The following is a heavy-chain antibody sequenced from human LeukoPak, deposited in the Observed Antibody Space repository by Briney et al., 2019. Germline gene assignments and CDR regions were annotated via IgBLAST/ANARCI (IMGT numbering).Heavy chain of an antibody. CDR2: INTSGGST. Sequence: PGETLRLSCVASGFTFRHCDMSWVRQAPGKGLEWVSSINTSGGSTYYADSLQGRFTISRDNSKNTLHLQMNNVRAEDTALYYCMKLPTMIIVIDTDFEYWGQGAQVTVSS. J-gene: IGHJ4*02. CDR1: GFTFRHCD. CDR3: MKLPTMIIVIDTDFEY. V-gene: IGHV3-23*01. D-gene: IGHD2-21*01.